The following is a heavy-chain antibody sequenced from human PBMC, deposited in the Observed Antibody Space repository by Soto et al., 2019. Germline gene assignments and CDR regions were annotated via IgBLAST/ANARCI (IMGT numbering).Heavy chain of an antibody. CDR2: VSHDGSNK. CDR3: VRCWGTGDGSNLGYNWLDP. Sequence: GGSLRLSCAVFGFTFSDYPMYWVRQAPGKGLEWVAIVSHDGSNKWYADFVKGRFTISRDNAKNTLYLQMNSLRAEDTAVYYSVRCWGTGDGSNLGYNWLDPWGQGTLVTVSS. V-gene: IGHV3-30-3*01. J-gene: IGHJ5*02. CDR1: GFTFSDYP. D-gene: IGHD1-1*01.